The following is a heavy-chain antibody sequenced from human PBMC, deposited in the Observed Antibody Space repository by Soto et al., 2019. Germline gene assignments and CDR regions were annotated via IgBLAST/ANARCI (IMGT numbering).Heavy chain of an antibody. CDR3: AKPNGDIVLAPLDY. Sequence: QVQLVESGGGVVQPGRSLRLSCAASGFTFSSYAMHWVRQAPGKGLEWVAVISYDGSNKYYADSVKGRFTISRDNSKNTLDLQRNSLRAEGTAVYYGAKPNGDIVLAPLDYWGQGTLVTVSS. V-gene: IGHV3-30-3*01. CDR2: ISYDGSNK. D-gene: IGHD2-2*01. CDR1: GFTFSSYA. J-gene: IGHJ4*02.